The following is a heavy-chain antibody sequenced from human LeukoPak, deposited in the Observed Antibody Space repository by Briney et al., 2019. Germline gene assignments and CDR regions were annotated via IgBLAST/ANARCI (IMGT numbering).Heavy chain of an antibody. CDR3: ARRITIFGGGMYFDL. Sequence: GASVKVSCKASGYTFTSYGISWVRQAPGQGLEWMGWISAYNGNTNYAQKLQGRVTMTTDTSTSTAYMELRSLRSDDTAVCYCARRITIFGGGMYFDLWGRGTLVTVSS. CDR2: ISAYNGNT. J-gene: IGHJ2*01. D-gene: IGHD3-3*01. V-gene: IGHV1-18*01. CDR1: GYTFTSYG.